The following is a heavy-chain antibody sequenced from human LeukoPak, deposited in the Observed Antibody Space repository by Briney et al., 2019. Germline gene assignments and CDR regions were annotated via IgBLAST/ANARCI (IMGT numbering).Heavy chain of an antibody. D-gene: IGHD1-26*01. CDR3: VREITRATTYFDS. CDR2: INPNNGDT. Sequence: VASVKVSCKASGYTFTGYHIHWVRQAPGQGLEWMGRINPNNGDTNYAQKFPGRVTLTRDTSIGTAYMELSSLRSDDTAMYYCVREITRATTYFDSWGQGTLVTVSS. V-gene: IGHV1-2*06. J-gene: IGHJ4*02. CDR1: GYTFTGYH.